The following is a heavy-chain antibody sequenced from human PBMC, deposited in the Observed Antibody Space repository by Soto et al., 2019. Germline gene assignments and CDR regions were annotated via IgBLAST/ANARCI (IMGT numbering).Heavy chain of an antibody. V-gene: IGHV4-31*03. CDR1: GGSISTVGHY. CDR3: ALATGTLRSRNSDY. CDR2: IYHTGST. D-gene: IGHD1-1*01. J-gene: IGHJ4*02. Sequence: SETLSLTCSVSGGSISTVGHYWTWIRQPPGKGLEWIGSIYHTGSTYYSKSLRSRLTMSVDTSKSQFSLRLSSVTAADTAVYYCALATGTLRSRNSDYWDQGSLGTGSS.